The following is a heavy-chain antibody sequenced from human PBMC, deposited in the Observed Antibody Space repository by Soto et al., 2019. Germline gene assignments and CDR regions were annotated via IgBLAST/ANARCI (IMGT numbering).Heavy chain of an antibody. Sequence: QITLKESGPTLVKPTQTLTLTCNFSGFSLSTYGVGVGWIRQPPGKALEWVALIYWDDDTRFSPSLNSRLATTKDTSKSQVVLTTTHMDPVDTATYYCAHRPGFSMAFDYWGPGSLVTVSS. CDR1: GFSLSTYGVG. D-gene: IGHD3-10*01. CDR2: IYWDDDT. CDR3: AHRPGFSMAFDY. J-gene: IGHJ4*02. V-gene: IGHV2-5*02.